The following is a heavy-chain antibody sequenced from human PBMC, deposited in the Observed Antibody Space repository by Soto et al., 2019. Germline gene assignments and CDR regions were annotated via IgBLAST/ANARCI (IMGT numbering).Heavy chain of an antibody. CDR1: GGTFGSYA. J-gene: IGHJ6*02. CDR2: IIPIPGTA. CDR3: ARSQGSSTSLEIYYYYYYGMDV. D-gene: IGHD2-2*01. Sequence: QVQLVQSGAEVKKPGSSVKFSCKASGGTFGSYAISWVRQAPGQGLEWMGGIIPIPGTANYAHKFQGRVTIAADESTSTAYMELSSLRSEDTAVYYCARSQGSSTSLEIYYYYYYGMDVWGQGTTVTVSS. V-gene: IGHV1-69*01.